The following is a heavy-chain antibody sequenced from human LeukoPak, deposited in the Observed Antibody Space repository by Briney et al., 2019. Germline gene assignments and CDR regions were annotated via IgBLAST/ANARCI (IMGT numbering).Heavy chain of an antibody. Sequence: PGGSLRLSCAASGFTFNSYAIHWVRQAPGKGLEWVAVISYDGSNKYYADSVKGRFTISRDNSKNTLYLQLNSLRAEDTAVYYCAKYCGGDCYGMDVWGQGTTVTVSS. CDR2: ISYDGSNK. J-gene: IGHJ6*02. CDR3: AKYCGGDCYGMDV. CDR1: GFTFNSYA. V-gene: IGHV3-30*04. D-gene: IGHD2-21*01.